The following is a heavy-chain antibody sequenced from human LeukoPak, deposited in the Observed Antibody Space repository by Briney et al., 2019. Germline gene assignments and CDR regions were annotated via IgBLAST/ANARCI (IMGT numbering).Heavy chain of an antibody. V-gene: IGHV3-23*01. CDR2: LSDDGDTT. D-gene: IGHD2-2*02. Sequence: GGSLRLSCSASGFIFSSYAMSWVRQAPGKGLEWVSTLSDDGDTTYYADSLKGRFTISRDNSNNTLYLQMNSLRAEDTAIYYCAKARSGSSASCYNYWGQGTLVTVSS. CDR1: GFIFSSYA. J-gene: IGHJ4*02. CDR3: AKARSGSSASCYNY.